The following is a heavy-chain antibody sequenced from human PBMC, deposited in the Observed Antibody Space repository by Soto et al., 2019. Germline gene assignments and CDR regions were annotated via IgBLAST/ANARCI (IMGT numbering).Heavy chain of an antibody. CDR2: IIPIFGTA. CDR3: ARDGAPYCSSTSCYTGWFDP. V-gene: IGHV1-69*13. Sequence: ASVKVSCKASGGTFSSYAISWVRQAPGQGLEWMGGIIPIFGTANYAQKFQGRVTITADESTSTAYMELSSLRSEDTAVYYCARDGAPYCSSTSCYTGWFDPWGQGTLVTVSS. D-gene: IGHD2-2*02. CDR1: GGTFSSYA. J-gene: IGHJ5*02.